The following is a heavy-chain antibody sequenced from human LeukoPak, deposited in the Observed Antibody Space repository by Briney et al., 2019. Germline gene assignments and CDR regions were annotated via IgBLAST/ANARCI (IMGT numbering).Heavy chain of an antibody. D-gene: IGHD4-23*01. V-gene: IGHV1-46*01. CDR3: ARDPDYGGNSVARGASDI. Sequence: ASVKVSCKASGYTFTSYYIHWVRQAPGQGLEWMGIINPSGGSTSYAQKFQGRVTMTRDTSTSTVYMELSSLRSEDTAVYYCARDPDYGGNSVARGASDIWGQGTMVTVSS. CDR2: INPSGGST. CDR1: GYTFTSYY. J-gene: IGHJ3*02.